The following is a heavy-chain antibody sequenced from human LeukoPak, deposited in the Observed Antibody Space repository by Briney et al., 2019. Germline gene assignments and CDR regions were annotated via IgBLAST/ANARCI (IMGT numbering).Heavy chain of an antibody. CDR3: ARTYYDFWSGYYYYYYMDV. D-gene: IGHD3-3*01. Sequence: ASVKVSCKASGYTFTSYAMHWVRQAPGQRLEWMGWINAGNGNTKYSQEFQGRVTITRDTSASTAYMELSSLRSDDTAVYYCARTYYDFWSGYYYYYYMDVWGKGTTVTVSS. CDR1: GYTFTSYA. J-gene: IGHJ6*03. CDR2: INAGNGNT. V-gene: IGHV1-3*01.